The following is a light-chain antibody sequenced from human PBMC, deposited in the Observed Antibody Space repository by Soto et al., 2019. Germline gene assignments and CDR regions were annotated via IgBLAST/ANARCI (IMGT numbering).Light chain of an antibody. CDR1: NIGRKG. J-gene: IGLJ1*01. CDR3: QVWDSSSDHYD. V-gene: IGLV3-21*04. CDR2: YDS. Sequence: SYELTQPPSVSVAPGKTARINCGGNNIGRKGGHWYQQKPGQAPVLVIYYDSDRPSGIPERFPGSNSGNTATLTISRVEAGDEADYYCQVWDSSSDHYDFGAGTKLTVL.